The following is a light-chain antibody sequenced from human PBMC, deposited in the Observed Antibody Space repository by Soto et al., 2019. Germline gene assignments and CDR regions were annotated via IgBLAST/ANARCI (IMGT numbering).Light chain of an antibody. Sequence: EIVLTQSPGTLSLSPGERATLSCRASQSVSSSYLAWYQQKPGQAPRLLIYGASSRAIGIPDRFSGSGSGKDFTLTSSRLEHEYLAVYYCQQYGSSRTFGQGTKVEIK. CDR1: QSVSSSY. CDR3: QQYGSSRT. V-gene: IGKV3-20*01. J-gene: IGKJ1*01. CDR2: GAS.